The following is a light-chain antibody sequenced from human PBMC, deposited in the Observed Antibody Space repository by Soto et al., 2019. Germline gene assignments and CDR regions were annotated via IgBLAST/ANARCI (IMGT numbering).Light chain of an antibody. V-gene: IGLV2-8*01. CDR3: SSYAGSNNLI. CDR2: EVI. J-gene: IGLJ2*01. CDR1: SSDVGNYKY. Sequence: QSVLTQPASVSGSPGQSITISCTGTSSDVGNYKYVSWYQQHPGKAPKLMIYEVIKRPSGVPDRFSGSQSGNTASLTVSGLQAEDEADYYCSSYAGSNNLIFGGGTKLTVL.